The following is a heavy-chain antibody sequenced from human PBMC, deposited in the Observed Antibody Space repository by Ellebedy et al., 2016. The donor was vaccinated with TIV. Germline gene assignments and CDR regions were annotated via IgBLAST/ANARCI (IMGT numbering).Heavy chain of an antibody. Sequence: ASVKVSCKVSGYTLTELSMHWARQAPGKGLEWMGGFDPEDGETIYAQKFQGRVTMTEDTSTDTAYMELSSLRSEDTAVYYCARDGLCGSGSQNEERWGQGTLVTVSS. CDR2: FDPEDGET. D-gene: IGHD3-10*01. CDR3: ARDGLCGSGSQNEER. CDR1: GYTLTELS. V-gene: IGHV1-24*01. J-gene: IGHJ4*02.